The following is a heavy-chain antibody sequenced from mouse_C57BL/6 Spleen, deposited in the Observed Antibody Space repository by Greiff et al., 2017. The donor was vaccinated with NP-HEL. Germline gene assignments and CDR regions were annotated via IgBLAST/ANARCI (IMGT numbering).Heavy chain of an antibody. Sequence: QVHVKQPGTELVKPGASVKLSCKASGYTFTGYWMHWVKQRPGQGLEWIGNINPSNGGTNYNEKFKSKATLTVDKSSSTAYMQLSSLTSEDSAVYYCARFDAYYYGSSRYYAMDYWGQGTSVTVSS. CDR2: INPSNGGT. J-gene: IGHJ4*01. CDR1: GYTFTGYW. CDR3: ARFDAYYYGSSRYYAMDY. V-gene: IGHV1-53*01. D-gene: IGHD1-1*01.